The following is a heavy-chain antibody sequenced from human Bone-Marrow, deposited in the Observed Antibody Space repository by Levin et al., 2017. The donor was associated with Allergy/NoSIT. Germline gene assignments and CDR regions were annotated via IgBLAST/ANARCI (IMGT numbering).Heavy chain of an antibody. CDR3: ARDAQSHDYGDYGFDP. J-gene: IGHJ5*02. CDR1: GFTFSSYW. CDR2: INSDGSST. Sequence: GGSLRLSCAASGFTFSSYWMHWVRQAPGKGLVWVSRINSDGSSTSYADSVKGRFTISRDNAKNTLYLQMNSLRAEDTAVNYCARDAQSHDYGDYGFDPWGQGTLVTVSS. V-gene: IGHV3-74*01. D-gene: IGHD4-17*01.